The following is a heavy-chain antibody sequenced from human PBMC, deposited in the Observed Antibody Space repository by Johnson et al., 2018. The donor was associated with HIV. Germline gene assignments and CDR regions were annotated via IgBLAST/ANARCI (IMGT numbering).Heavy chain of an antibody. V-gene: IGHV3-66*02. J-gene: IGHJ3*02. CDR3: ARARTYYYGSGSYYVLDI. CDR1: GFTVSSDY. Sequence: VQLVESGGGLVQPGGSLRLSCVASGFTVSSDYMSWVRQAPGKGLEWVSVIYSSAATNYADSVKGRFTISRDNSKNTLYLQMSSLRVEDTAVYYCARARTYYYGSGSYYVLDIWGQGTMVTVSS. D-gene: IGHD3-10*01. CDR2: IYSSAAT.